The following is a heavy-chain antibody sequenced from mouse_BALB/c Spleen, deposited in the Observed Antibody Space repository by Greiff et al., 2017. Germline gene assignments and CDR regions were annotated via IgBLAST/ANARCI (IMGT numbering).Heavy chain of an antibody. CDR1: GFTFSSYA. V-gene: IGHV5-9-3*01. Sequence: DVKLVESGGGLVKPGGSLKLSCAASGFTFSSYAMSWVRQTPEKRLEWVATISSGGSYTYYPDSVKGRFTISRDNAKNTLYLQMSSLRSEDTAMYYCARSDGYDTYFDYWGQGTTLTVSS. CDR2: ISSGGSYT. CDR3: ARSDGYDTYFDY. D-gene: IGHD2-14*01. J-gene: IGHJ2*01.